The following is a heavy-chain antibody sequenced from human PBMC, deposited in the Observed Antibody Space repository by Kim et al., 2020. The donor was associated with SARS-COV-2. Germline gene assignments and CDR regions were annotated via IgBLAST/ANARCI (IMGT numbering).Heavy chain of an antibody. CDR3: ARDYMGEEVGATLQH. D-gene: IGHD1-26*01. V-gene: IGHV3-30*01. Sequence: SVKGRFTISRDNSKNTLYLQMNSLRAEDTAVYYCARDYMGEEVGATLQHWGQGTLVTVSS. J-gene: IGHJ1*01.